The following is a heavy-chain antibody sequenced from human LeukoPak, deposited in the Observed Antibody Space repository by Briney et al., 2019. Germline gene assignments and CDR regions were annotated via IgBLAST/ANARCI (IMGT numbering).Heavy chain of an antibody. CDR3: ARGRQTILTTVVTTDY. V-gene: IGHV3-23*01. D-gene: IGHD4-23*01. CDR1: GFTFSSYA. J-gene: IGHJ4*02. Sequence: PGGSLRLSCAASGFTFSSYAMSWVRQAPGKGLEWVSAISGSGGSTYYADSVKGRFTISRDNSKNTLYLQMNSLRAEDTAVYYCARGRQTILTTVVTTDYWGQGTLVTVSS. CDR2: ISGSGGST.